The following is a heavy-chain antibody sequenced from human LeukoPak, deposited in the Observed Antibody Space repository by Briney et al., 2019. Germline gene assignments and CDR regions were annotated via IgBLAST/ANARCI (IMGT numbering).Heavy chain of an antibody. Sequence: GESLKISCKGSGYSFTTYWIGWVRQMPGKGLEWMGIIYPGDSNTRYSPSFQGQVTISADKSISTTYLQWSSLKASDTALYYCAKLSSGSYWGYFDYWGQGTLVTVSS. V-gene: IGHV5-51*01. D-gene: IGHD1-26*01. J-gene: IGHJ4*02. CDR3: AKLSSGSYWGYFDY. CDR1: GYSFTTYW. CDR2: IYPGDSNT.